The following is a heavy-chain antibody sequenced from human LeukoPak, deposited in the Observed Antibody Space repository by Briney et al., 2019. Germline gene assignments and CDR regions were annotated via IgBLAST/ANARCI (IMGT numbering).Heavy chain of an antibody. V-gene: IGHV1-8*01. CDR2: MNPNSGNT. J-gene: IGHJ6*03. D-gene: IGHD5-24*01. CDR1: LYTFTSYD. Sequence: ASVKVSCKASLYTFTSYDINWVRQATGQGLEWMGWMNPNSGNTGYAQKFQGRVTMTRNTSISTAYMELSSLRSEDTAVYYCARVGDGYNYDYYYMDVWGKGTTVTVSS. CDR3: ARVGDGYNYDYYYMDV.